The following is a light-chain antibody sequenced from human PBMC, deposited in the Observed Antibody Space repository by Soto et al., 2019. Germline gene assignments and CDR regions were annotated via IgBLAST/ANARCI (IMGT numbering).Light chain of an antibody. CDR3: QQSYSTPPT. CDR1: QSISSY. Sequence: DIQMTESPSALSASVAXXVTXTCRASQSISSYLNWYQQKPGKAPKXXIYAAPSLQSGVPSRFSGSGSGTDFTLTISSLQPEDFATYYCQQSYSTPPTFGQGTKVDIK. V-gene: IGKV1-39*01. CDR2: AAP. J-gene: IGKJ1*01.